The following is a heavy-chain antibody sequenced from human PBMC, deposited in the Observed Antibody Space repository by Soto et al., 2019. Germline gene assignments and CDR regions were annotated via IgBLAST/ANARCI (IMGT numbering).Heavy chain of an antibody. Sequence: ASVKVSCKASGYTFTIYGISWVRQAPGQGLEWMGWISAYNGNTNYAQKLQGRVTMTTDTSTSTAYMELRSLRSDDTAVYYCARVDYDILTGSQRRGAFDIWGQGTMVTVSS. V-gene: IGHV1-18*01. CDR1: GYTFTIYG. J-gene: IGHJ3*02. D-gene: IGHD3-9*01. CDR3: ARVDYDILTGSQRRGAFDI. CDR2: ISAYNGNT.